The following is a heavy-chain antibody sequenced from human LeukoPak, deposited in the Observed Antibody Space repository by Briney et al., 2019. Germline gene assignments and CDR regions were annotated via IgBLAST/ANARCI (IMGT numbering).Heavy chain of an antibody. CDR2: IQQNGIE. D-gene: IGHD1-1*01. V-gene: IGHV3-7*03. CDR1: GFTFRDFW. CDR3: ARDRDGKDL. J-gene: IGHJ5*02. Sequence: GGSLRLSCADPGFTFRDFWTRSVRQGPGKGLERVANIQQNGIETYTVQGRFTISRDNVNSLLYLRINSLRADDTAMYYCARDRDGKDLWGQGTLVTVSS.